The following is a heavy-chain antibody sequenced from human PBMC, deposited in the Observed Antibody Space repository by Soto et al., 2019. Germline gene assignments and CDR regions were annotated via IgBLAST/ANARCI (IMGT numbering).Heavy chain of an antibody. Sequence: EVHLVEAGGGLVKPGESLTLSCAASGFTLGGFTLNWVRQAPGEGLEWVSSISSSSAYIYYAESVKGRFTISRDNARSTLYLQMNSLRLDDTAVYFCARDGLTFGGDWGQGTLVAVSS. J-gene: IGHJ4*02. D-gene: IGHD3-16*01. CDR3: ARDGLTFGGD. CDR2: ISSSSAYI. CDR1: GFTLGGFT. V-gene: IGHV3-21*06.